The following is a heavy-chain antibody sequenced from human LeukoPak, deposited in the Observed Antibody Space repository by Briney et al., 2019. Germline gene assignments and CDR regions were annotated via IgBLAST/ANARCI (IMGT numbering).Heavy chain of an antibody. CDR3: ARRSAAAGTFWFDP. CDR2: TYYSGST. Sequence: SETLSLTCTVSGGSISSYYWSWIRQPPGKGLEWIGYTYYSGSTNCNPSLKSRVTISVDTSKNQFSLKLSSVTAADAAVYYCARRSAAAGTFWFDPWGQGTLVTVSS. CDR1: GGSISSYY. J-gene: IGHJ5*02. V-gene: IGHV4-59*01. D-gene: IGHD6-13*01.